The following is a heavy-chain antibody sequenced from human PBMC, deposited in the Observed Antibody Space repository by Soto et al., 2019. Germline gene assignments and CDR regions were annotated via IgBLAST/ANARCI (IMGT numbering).Heavy chain of an antibody. V-gene: IGHV4-34*01. Sequence: SETLSLTCAVYGGSFSGYYWSWIRQPPGKGLEWIGEINHSGSTNYNPSLKSRVTISVDTSKNQFSLKLSSVTAADTAVYYCARDGPYCSSLQTTPNEPFDYWGQGTLVTVSS. J-gene: IGHJ4*02. CDR3: ARDGPYCSSLQTTPNEPFDY. CDR1: GGSFSGYY. D-gene: IGHD6-6*01. CDR2: INHSGST.